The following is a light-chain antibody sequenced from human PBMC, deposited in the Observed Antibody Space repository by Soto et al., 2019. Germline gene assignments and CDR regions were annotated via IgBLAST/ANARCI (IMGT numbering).Light chain of an antibody. V-gene: IGKV1-5*01. CDR3: QQYNSYPGT. CDR1: QSISSW. J-gene: IGKJ1*01. CDR2: DAS. Sequence: DIQMTQSPSTLSASVGDRVTITCWASQSISSWLAWYQQKPGKAPKLLIYDASSLESGVPSRFSGSGSGTEFTLTTSSLQPDDFATYYCQQYNSYPGTFGQGTKVDIK.